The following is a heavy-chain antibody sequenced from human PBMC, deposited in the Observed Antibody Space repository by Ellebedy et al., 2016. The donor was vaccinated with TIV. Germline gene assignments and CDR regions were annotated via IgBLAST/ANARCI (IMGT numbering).Heavy chain of an antibody. Sequence: ASVKVSXXASGYTFTSYAMHWVRQAPGQRLEWMGWINAGNGNTKYSQKFQGRVTITRDTSASTAYMELSSLRSEDTAVYYCARVDPLRNCFDYWGQGTLVTVSS. CDR3: ARVDPLRNCFDY. J-gene: IGHJ4*02. V-gene: IGHV1-3*01. D-gene: IGHD3/OR15-3a*01. CDR2: INAGNGNT. CDR1: GYTFTSYA.